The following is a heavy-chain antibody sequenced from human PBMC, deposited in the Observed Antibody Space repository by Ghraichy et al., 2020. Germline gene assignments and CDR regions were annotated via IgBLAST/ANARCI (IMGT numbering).Heavy chain of an antibody. Sequence: SVKVSCKASGDIFANYAISWVRQAPGQGLEWMGEIIPFLGTTNYAQRFQGRVSITADESTTTGYLELNSLTSEDTAIYYCARDSLGYSTTWYPLHQFDYWGQGALVTVSS. CDR2: IIPFLGTT. CDR3: ARDSLGYSTTWYPLHQFDY. D-gene: IGHD6-13*01. V-gene: IGHV1-69*13. J-gene: IGHJ4*02. CDR1: GDIFANYA.